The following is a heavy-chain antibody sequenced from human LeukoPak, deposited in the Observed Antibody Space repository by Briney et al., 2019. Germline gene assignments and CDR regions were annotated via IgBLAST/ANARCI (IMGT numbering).Heavy chain of an antibody. J-gene: IGHJ4*02. Sequence: PGRSLRLPCAASGFTFSSYGMHWVRQAPSKGLEWVAVISYGGSNKYYADSVKGRFTISRDNSKNTLYLQMNSLRAEVTAVYYCAKGDRGYSYGPDYWGQGSLVTVSA. D-gene: IGHD5-18*01. CDR2: ISYGGSNK. CDR3: AKGDRGYSYGPDY. V-gene: IGHV3-30*18. CDR1: GFTFSSYG.